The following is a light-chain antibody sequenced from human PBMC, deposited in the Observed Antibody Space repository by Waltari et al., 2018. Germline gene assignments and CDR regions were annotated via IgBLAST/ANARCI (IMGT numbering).Light chain of an antibody. J-gene: IGKJ1*01. CDR2: WAS. V-gene: IGKV4-1*01. CDR3: QQYYSTPRT. Sequence: DIVMTQSPESLAVSLGERATINCKSSQSVLHSSNNKNYLTWYQQKAGQPPKVLIYWASTRESGVPDRFTGSGSGTDFTLTISSLQAEDVAVYYCQQYYSTPRTFGQGTKVEVK. CDR1: QSVLHSSNNKNY.